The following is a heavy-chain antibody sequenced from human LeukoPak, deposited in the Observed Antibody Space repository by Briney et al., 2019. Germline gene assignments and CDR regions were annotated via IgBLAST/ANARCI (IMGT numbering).Heavy chain of an antibody. D-gene: IGHD1-26*01. Sequence: PGRSLRLSCAASGFTFSSYCMHWVRQPPGKGLEWVAVISYDGSNKYYADSVKGRFTISRDNSKNTLYLQMNSLRAEDTAVYYCAKDSARMGGDGSVYSWGQGTLVTVSS. V-gene: IGHV3-30*18. J-gene: IGHJ4*02. CDR1: GFTFSSYC. CDR2: ISYDGSNK. CDR3: AKDSARMGGDGSVYS.